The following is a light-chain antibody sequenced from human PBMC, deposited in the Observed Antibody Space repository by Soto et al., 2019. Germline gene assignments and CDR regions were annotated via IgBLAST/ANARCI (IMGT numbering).Light chain of an antibody. CDR3: SSYAGSNFPDV. Sequence: QSVLTQPPSASGSPGQSVTISCTGTSRDVGGYNYVSWYQQHPGKAPKLMIYEVNKRPSGVPDRFSGSKSGNTASLIVSGLQAEDEADYYCSSYAGSNFPDVFGTGTKLTVL. CDR1: SRDVGGYNY. V-gene: IGLV2-8*01. CDR2: EVN. J-gene: IGLJ1*01.